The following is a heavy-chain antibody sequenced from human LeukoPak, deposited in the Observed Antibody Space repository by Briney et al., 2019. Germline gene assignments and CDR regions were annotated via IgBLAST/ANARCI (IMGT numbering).Heavy chain of an antibody. CDR1: GGTFSSYA. V-gene: IGHV1-18*01. J-gene: IGHJ6*02. CDR2: ISAYNGNT. CDR3: ARENYYYYGMDV. Sequence: ASVKVSCKASGGTFSSYAISWVRQAPGQGLEWMGWISAYNGNTNYAQKLQGRVTMTTDTSTSTAYMELRSLRSDDTAVYYCARENYYYYGMDVWGQGTTVTVSS.